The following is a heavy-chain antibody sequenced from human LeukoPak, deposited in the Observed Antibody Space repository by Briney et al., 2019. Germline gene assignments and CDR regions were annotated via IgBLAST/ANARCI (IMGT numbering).Heavy chain of an antibody. J-gene: IGHJ4*02. Sequence: GGSLRLSCAASGFTFSNCWMSWVRQAPGKGLEWVANIKQVGSEKYYVDSVKGRFTISRDNAKKSLYLQMNTLRAEDTAIYYCARDEGDCSSTSCPFYYFNYWGQGTLVTVSS. V-gene: IGHV3-7*01. CDR2: IKQVGSEK. CDR1: GFTFSNCW. D-gene: IGHD2-2*01. CDR3: ARDEGDCSSTSCPFYYFNY.